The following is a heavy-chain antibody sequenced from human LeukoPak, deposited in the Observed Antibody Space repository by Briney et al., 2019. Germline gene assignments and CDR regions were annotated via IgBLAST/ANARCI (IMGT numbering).Heavy chain of an antibody. J-gene: IGHJ3*01. CDR2: LSGGGDKS. CDR3: AKDTRRGSRMKDGFEF. D-gene: IGHD3-10*01. CDR1: GFTFFDYA. Sequence: PGGSLRLSCAASGFTFFDYAMTWVRQAPGKGLEWVSALSGGGDKSFYADSVKGRFTISRDNSKNMLFLQMNSLRAEDTAVYFCAKDTRRGSRMKDGFEFWGHGTMVTVSP. V-gene: IGHV3-23*01.